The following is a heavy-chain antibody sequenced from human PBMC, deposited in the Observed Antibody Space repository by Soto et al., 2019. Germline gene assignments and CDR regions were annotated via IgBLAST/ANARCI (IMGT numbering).Heavy chain of an antibody. CDR1: GFTFSSYS. V-gene: IGHV3-48*02. CDR3: ASEYDYGDLNYYYYCMDV. CDR2: ISSSSSTI. D-gene: IGHD4-17*01. J-gene: IGHJ6*02. Sequence: EVQLVESGGGLVQPGGSLRLSCAASGFTFSSYSMNWVRQAPGKGLEWVSYISSSSSTIYYADSVKGRFTISRDNAKNSLYLQMNSLRDEDTAVYYCASEYDYGDLNYYYYCMDVWGQGTTVTVSS.